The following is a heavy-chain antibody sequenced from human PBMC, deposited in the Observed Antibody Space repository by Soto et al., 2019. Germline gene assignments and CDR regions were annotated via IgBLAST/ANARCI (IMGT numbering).Heavy chain of an antibody. Sequence: SETLSLTCTVSGGSISSSSYYWSWIRQPPGKGLEWIGYIYYSGSTNYNPSLKSRVTISVDTSKNQFSLKLSSVTAADTAVYYCARDVVVWGQGTLVTVSS. CDR1: GGSISSSSYY. CDR2: IYYSGST. J-gene: IGHJ4*02. V-gene: IGHV4-61*01. CDR3: ARDVVV. D-gene: IGHD2-15*01.